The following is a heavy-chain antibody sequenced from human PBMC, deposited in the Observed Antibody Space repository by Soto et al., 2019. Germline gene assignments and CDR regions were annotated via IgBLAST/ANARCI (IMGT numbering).Heavy chain of an antibody. D-gene: IGHD3-3*01. Sequence: QLQLQESGPGLVKPSETLSLTCTVSGDSVSSDSYYWSWIRQPPGKRLEWIGYISHSGSTSYNPSLHSRDSMSIDTSKNQCFLELNSVTAADKAIYYCAREGGVLRLANWLDPWGQGTLVTVSA. CDR3: AREGGVLRLANWLDP. CDR2: ISHSGST. CDR1: GDSVSSDSYY. J-gene: IGHJ5*02. V-gene: IGHV4-61*01.